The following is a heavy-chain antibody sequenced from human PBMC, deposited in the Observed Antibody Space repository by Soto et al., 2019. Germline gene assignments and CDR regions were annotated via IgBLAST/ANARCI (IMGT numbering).Heavy chain of an antibody. D-gene: IGHD5-18*01. V-gene: IGHV4-39*01. J-gene: IGHJ4*02. CDR1: GGSISSSSYY. CDR3: ARQRRGYRYGTFDY. CDR2: IYYSGST. Sequence: SETPCLTCTVSGGSISSSSYYWGWIRQPPGKVLEWIGSIYYSGSTYYNPSLKSRVTISVDTSKIQFSLKLSSVTASDTAVYYCARQRRGYRYGTFDYWGQGTLVTVSS.